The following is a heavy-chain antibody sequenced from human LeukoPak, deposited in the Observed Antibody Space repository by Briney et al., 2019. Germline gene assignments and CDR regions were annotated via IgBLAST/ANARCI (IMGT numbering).Heavy chain of an antibody. Sequence: GGSLRLSCAASGLTVSSNYMSWVRQAPGKGLEWVSVIYSGGSTYYADSVKGRFTISRDNSKNTLYLQMNSLRAEDTAVYYCATSSGSYFPYAFDIWGQGTMVTVSS. J-gene: IGHJ3*02. CDR3: ATSSGSYFPYAFDI. CDR1: GLTVSSNY. CDR2: IYSGGST. D-gene: IGHD1-26*01. V-gene: IGHV3-53*01.